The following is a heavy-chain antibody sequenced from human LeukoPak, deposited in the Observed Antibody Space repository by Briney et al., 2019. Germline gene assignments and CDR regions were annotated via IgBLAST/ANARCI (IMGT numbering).Heavy chain of an antibody. CDR2: ISYDGSNK. Sequence: GGSLRLSCAASGFTFSSYGMHWVRQAPGKGLEWVAVISYDGSNKYYADSVKGRFTISRDNSKNTLYLQMNSLRAEDTAVYYCAKDSTVAGTFAFDIWGQRTMVTVSS. V-gene: IGHV3-30*18. CDR3: AKDSTVAGTFAFDI. CDR1: GFTFSSYG. J-gene: IGHJ3*02. D-gene: IGHD6-19*01.